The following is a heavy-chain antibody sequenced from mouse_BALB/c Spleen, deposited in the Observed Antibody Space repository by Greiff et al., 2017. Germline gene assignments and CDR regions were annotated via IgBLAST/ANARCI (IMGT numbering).Heavy chain of an antibody. V-gene: IGHV1S81*02. CDR1: GYTFTSYW. CDR3: ARGGAYDGYAMDY. Sequence: QVQLQQPGAELVKPGASVKLSCKASGYTFTSYWMHWVKQRPGQGLEWIGEINPSNGRTNYNEKFKSKATLTVDKSSSTAYMQLSSLTSEDSAVYYCARGGAYDGYAMDYWGQGTSVTVSS. J-gene: IGHJ4*01. CDR2: INPSNGRT. D-gene: IGHD2-12*01.